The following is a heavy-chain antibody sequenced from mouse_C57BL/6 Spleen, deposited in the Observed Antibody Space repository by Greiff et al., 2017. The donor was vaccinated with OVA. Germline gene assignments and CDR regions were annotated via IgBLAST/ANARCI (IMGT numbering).Heavy chain of an antibody. V-gene: IGHV1-59*01. CDR3: ARRASTVVAPYYAMDY. CDR1: GYTFTSYW. CDR2: IDPSDSYT. Sequence: VQLQQSGAELVRPGTSVKLSCKASGYTFTSYWMHWVKQRPGQGLEWIGVIDPSDSYTNYNQKFKGKATLTVDTSSSTAYMQLSSLTSEDSAVYYCARRASTVVAPYYAMDYWGQGTSVTVSS. J-gene: IGHJ4*01. D-gene: IGHD1-1*01.